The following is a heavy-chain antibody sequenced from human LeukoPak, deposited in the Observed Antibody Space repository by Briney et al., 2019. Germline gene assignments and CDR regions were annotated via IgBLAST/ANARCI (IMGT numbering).Heavy chain of an antibody. CDR1: GFTVSSNY. J-gene: IGHJ4*02. V-gene: IGHV3-53*01. CDR2: IYSGGIT. CDR3: ARQVAGPYYFDN. Sequence: PGGSLRLSCAASGFTVSSNYMSWVRQAPGKGLEWVSVIYSGGITYYADSVKGRFTISRDNSKNTLYLQMNSLRADDTAVYFCARQVAGPYYFDNWGQGTLVTVSS. D-gene: IGHD6-19*01.